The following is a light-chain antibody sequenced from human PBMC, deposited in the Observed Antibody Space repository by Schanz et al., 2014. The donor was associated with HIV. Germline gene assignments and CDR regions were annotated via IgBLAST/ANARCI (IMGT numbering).Light chain of an antibody. Sequence: QSALTQPASVSGSPGQSITISCTGTSGYIIRNDYVSWFQQHPGKAPKLMIYDVSRRPSGVPDRFSGSKSGTTASLTISGLRAEDEAEYYCSSYAGHNTFLVFGGGTKLTVL. CDR3: SSYAGHNTFLV. J-gene: IGLJ2*01. V-gene: IGLV2-14*03. CDR1: SGYIIRNDY. CDR2: DVS.